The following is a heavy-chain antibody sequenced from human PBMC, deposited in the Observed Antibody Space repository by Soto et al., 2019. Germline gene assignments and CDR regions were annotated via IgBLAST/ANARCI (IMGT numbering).Heavy chain of an antibody. D-gene: IGHD3-22*01. Sequence: SETLSLTCTVSGGSISSYYWSWIRQPPGKGLEWIGYIYYSGSTNYNPSLKSRVTISVDTSKNQFSLKLSSVTAADTAVYYCVREYYYDSSGYYRDAFDIWGQGTMVTVSS. CDR1: GGSISSYY. CDR2: IYYSGST. CDR3: VREYYYDSSGYYRDAFDI. V-gene: IGHV4-59*01. J-gene: IGHJ3*02.